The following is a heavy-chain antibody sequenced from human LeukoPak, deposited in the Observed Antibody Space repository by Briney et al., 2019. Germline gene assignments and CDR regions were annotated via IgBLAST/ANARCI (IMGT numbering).Heavy chain of an antibody. CDR1: GFSFSSYY. Sequence: PGGSLRLSCAASGFSFSSYYVNWVRQAPGKGLEWVSSISSSSSYIYYADSVKGRFTISRDNAKNSLYLQMNSLRAEDTAVYYCARDLKEDGVTYYFDYWGQGTLVTVSS. D-gene: IGHD2-15*01. J-gene: IGHJ4*02. CDR3: ARDLKEDGVTYYFDY. V-gene: IGHV3-21*01. CDR2: ISSSSSYI.